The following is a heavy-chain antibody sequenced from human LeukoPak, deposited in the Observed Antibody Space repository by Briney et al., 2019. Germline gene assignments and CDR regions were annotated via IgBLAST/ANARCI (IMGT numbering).Heavy chain of an antibody. J-gene: IGHJ6*02. CDR1: GFTSIAYA. Sequence: PGGSLRLSCVGPGFTSIAYALTWARQAPGKGLEWVSGISGGGVTTYYADSVKGRFTISRDNSKNTLYLQMNSLRADDTAIYYCARNQQLGGHNYYYYGMDVWGQGTTVTVSS. V-gene: IGHV3-23*01. CDR3: ARNQQLGGHNYYYYGMDV. CDR2: ISGGGVTT. D-gene: IGHD3-16*01.